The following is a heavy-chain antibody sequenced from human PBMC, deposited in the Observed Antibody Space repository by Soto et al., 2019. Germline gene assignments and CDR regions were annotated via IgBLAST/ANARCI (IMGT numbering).Heavy chain of an antibody. Sequence: ASVKVSCKASGYTFTSYDINWVRLATGQGLEWMGWMHPNSGNTGYAQKIQGRDTISRNTSISTAYMELSSLRSEDTAVYYCARGRFLYYYGSGSYNNVERYGMDVWGQGTTVTVSS. D-gene: IGHD3-10*01. CDR2: MHPNSGNT. CDR3: ARGRFLYYYGSGSYNNVERYGMDV. CDR1: GYTFTSYD. V-gene: IGHV1-8*01. J-gene: IGHJ6*02.